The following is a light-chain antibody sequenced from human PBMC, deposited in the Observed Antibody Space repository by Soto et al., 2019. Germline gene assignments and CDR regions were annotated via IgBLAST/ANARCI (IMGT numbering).Light chain of an antibody. CDR2: ESS. CDR3: HQRSNWPLT. J-gene: IGKJ4*01. Sequence: DIVITQSPATLSVSPGERATLSCRASQSVSINLAWYQQKPGQAPRLLIYESSNRATGIAARFSGSGSGTDFTLTISSLEPEDFAVYYCHQRSNWPLTFGGGTKVDIK. CDR1: QSVSIN. V-gene: IGKV3-11*01.